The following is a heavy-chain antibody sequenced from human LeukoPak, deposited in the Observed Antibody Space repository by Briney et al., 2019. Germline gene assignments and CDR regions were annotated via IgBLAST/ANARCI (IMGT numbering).Heavy chain of an antibody. D-gene: IGHD6-13*01. J-gene: IGHJ6*02. CDR1: GYTFTGYY. CDR2: INPNSGGT. Sequence: GASVKVSCKASGYTFTGYYMHWVRQAPGQGLEWMGRINPNSGGTNYAQKFQGRVTMTRDTSISTAYMELSRLRSDDTAVYYCARGGYSSSWYNLDYYYYYGMDVWGQGTTVTVSS. CDR3: ARGGYSSSWYNLDYYYYYGMDV. V-gene: IGHV1-2*06.